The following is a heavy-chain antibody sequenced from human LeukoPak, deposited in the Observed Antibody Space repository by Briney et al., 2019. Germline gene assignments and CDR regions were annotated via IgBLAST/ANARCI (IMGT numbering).Heavy chain of an antibody. Sequence: GGSLRLSCAASGFIFEDYTMHWVRQAPGKTLEWVSLISWDGTTYYAGSVKGRFTISRDNSKDSLSLQMDTLRSEDTAFYYCVKDLSYESSGSFFDFWGQGTLVTVS. J-gene: IGHJ4*02. CDR3: VKDLSYESSGSFFDF. V-gene: IGHV3-43*01. CDR2: ISWDGTT. D-gene: IGHD3-22*01. CDR1: GFIFEDYT.